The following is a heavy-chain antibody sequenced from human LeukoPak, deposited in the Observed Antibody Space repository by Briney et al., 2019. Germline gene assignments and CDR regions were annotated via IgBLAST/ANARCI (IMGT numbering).Heavy chain of an antibody. CDR3: ARDKFGPAGRGVDWFDP. CDR1: GFTFSSYG. J-gene: IGHJ5*02. V-gene: IGHV3-33*01. D-gene: IGHD2-2*01. CDR2: IWYDGGNK. Sequence: PGGSLRLSCAASGFTFSSYGMPWVRQAPGKGLEWVAVIWYDGGNKYYADSVKGRFTISRDNAKNSLYLQMNSLRAEDTAVYYCARDKFGPAGRGVDWFDPWGQGTLVTVSS.